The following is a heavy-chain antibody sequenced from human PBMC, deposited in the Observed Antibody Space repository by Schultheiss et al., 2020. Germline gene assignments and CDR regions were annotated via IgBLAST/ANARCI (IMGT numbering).Heavy chain of an antibody. Sequence: GGSLRLSCAASGFTFSSYAMHWVRQAPGKGLEWVAVISYDGSNKYYADSVKGRFTISRDNSKNTLYLQMNSLRAEDTAVYYCAREVIPGMFYYYYYMDVWGKGTTVTVSS. J-gene: IGHJ6*03. D-gene: IGHD3-10*02. CDR1: GFTFSSYA. V-gene: IGHV3-30-3*01. CDR2: ISYDGSNK. CDR3: AREVIPGMFYYYYYMDV.